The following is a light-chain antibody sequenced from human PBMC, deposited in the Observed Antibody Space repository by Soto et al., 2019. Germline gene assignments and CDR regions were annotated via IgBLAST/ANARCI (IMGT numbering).Light chain of an antibody. CDR1: QGLVYSDGNTF. V-gene: IGKV2-30*01. Sequence: DVVMTQAPLSLSVTLGQPASISCRSSQGLVYSDGNTFLNWFHQRPGQSPRRLIYQVSNRDSGVPDRFSGSGSGTDYTLTISRVEAEDVGIYYWVQGTHWPLTFGQGTKVEIK. CDR2: QVS. J-gene: IGKJ1*01. CDR3: VQGTHWPLT.